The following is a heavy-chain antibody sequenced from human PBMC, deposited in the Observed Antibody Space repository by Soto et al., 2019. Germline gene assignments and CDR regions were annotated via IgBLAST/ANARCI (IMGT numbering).Heavy chain of an antibody. CDR1: GFIFGRYA. V-gene: IGHV3-23*01. D-gene: IGHD3-10*01. CDR3: AKGGVRGVQMDV. J-gene: IGHJ6*02. CDR2: ITGGGFST. Sequence: PGGSLRLSCAASGFIFGRYAMTWVRQAPGKGLEWVSAITGGGFSTYYTDSVKGRFTISRDNSKNTLYLQMNRLRAEDTAVYFCAKGGVRGVQMDVWGQGTTDTVSS.